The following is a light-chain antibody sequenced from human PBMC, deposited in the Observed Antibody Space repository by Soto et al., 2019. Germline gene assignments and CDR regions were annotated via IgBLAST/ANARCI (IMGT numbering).Light chain of an antibody. CDR2: AAS. Sequence: IHLTHSPSSLSASLGYIVTITCRASQGISRYLAWYQQKPGRAPQLLISAASSLQSGVPSRFSGSGSGTEFTLTISSLQPDDFATYYSQHYNNYSWTFGQGTKVDIK. CDR1: QGISRY. J-gene: IGKJ1*01. V-gene: IGKV1-9*01. CDR3: QHYNNYSWT.